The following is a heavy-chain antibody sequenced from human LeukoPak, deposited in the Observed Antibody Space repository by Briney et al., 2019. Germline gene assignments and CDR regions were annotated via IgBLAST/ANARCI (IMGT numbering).Heavy chain of an antibody. CDR2: INHSGST. D-gene: IGHD3-22*01. CDR3: ARGPFRYYYDSSGYYFDY. J-gene: IGHJ4*02. CDR1: GGSISSSSYY. Sequence: SETLSLTCTVSGGSISSSSYYWGWVRQPPGKGLEWIGEINHSGSTNYNPSLKSRVTISVDTSKNQFSLKLSSVTAADTAVYYCARGPFRYYYDSSGYYFDYWGQGTLVTVSS. V-gene: IGHV4-39*07.